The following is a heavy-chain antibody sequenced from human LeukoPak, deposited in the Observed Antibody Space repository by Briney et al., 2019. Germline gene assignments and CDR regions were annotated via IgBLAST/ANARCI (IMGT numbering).Heavy chain of an antibody. D-gene: IGHD6-13*01. J-gene: IGHJ6*04. V-gene: IGHV3-21*01. CDR2: ISSTSTYI. CDR3: ARPYTSSPGDYGMDV. Sequence: GGSLRLSCADSVFSFSSYSMNWARQAPGKGLEWVSSISSTSTYIYYADSVKGRFTISRDNSKNSLYLQMNSLRAEDTAVYYCARPYTSSPGDYGMDVWGKGTTVTVSS. CDR1: VFSFSSYS.